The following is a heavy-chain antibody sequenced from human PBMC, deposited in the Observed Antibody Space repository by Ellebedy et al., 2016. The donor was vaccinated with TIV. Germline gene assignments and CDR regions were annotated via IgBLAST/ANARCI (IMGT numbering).Heavy chain of an antibody. CDR1: GFPIRSYA. J-gene: IGHJ4*02. V-gene: IGHV3-23*01. Sequence: GGSLRLSXAVSGFPIRSYAMGWVRQAPGKGLEWVSSISGSDDSTYYVDSVKGRFTISRDDSRSTLYLQMNSLRDEDSAVYYCLGGDNWGQGTLVIVSS. CDR2: ISGSDDST. D-gene: IGHD3-16*01. CDR3: LGGDN.